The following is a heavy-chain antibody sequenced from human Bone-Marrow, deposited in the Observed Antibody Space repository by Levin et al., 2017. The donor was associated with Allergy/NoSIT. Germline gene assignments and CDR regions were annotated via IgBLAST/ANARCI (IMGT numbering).Heavy chain of an antibody. CDR1: GFSFSGSG. J-gene: IGHJ4*02. V-gene: IGHV3-23*01. CDR3: AKDRRLTTAAGTNYFDY. Sequence: LSLTCAASGFSFSGSGMHWVRQAPGKGLEWVSSISGSGGSASYADSVKGRFTISRDNSKHTLYLQMNSLRAEDTAVYFCAKDRRLTTAAGTNYFDYWGQGTLVTVSS. D-gene: IGHD6-13*01. CDR2: ISGSGGSA.